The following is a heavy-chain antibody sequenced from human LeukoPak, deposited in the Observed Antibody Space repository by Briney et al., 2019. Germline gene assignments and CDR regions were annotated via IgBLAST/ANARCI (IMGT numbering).Heavy chain of an antibody. CDR1: GGSFSGYY. CDR2: INHSGST. J-gene: IGHJ5*02. Sequence: SETLSLTCAVYGGSFSGYYWSWIRQPPGKGLEWIGEINHSGSTSYNPSLKSRVTMSLDASKNQFSLELNSVTPADTAVYYCARGGNYWPQWWFDPWGRGTLVSVSS. D-gene: IGHD1-26*01. CDR3: ARGGNYWPQWWFDP. V-gene: IGHV4-34*01.